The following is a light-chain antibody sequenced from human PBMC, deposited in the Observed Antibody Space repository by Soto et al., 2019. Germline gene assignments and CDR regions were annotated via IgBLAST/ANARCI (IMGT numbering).Light chain of an antibody. V-gene: IGKV3-20*01. Sequence: EIVLTQSPGTLSLSPGESATLSCRASQSASNNYLAWYQQNPGQAPRLLIYGASNRATGIPDRFSGSGSGTDFTLTISRLEPEDFAVYYCQQYGSSGTFGQGTKVDIK. CDR1: QSASNNY. CDR2: GAS. J-gene: IGKJ1*01. CDR3: QQYGSSGT.